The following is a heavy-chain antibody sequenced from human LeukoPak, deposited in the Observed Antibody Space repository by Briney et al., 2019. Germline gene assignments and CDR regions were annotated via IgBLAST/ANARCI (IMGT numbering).Heavy chain of an antibody. CDR2: INHSGST. V-gene: IGHV4-34*01. D-gene: IGHD6-13*01. J-gene: IGHJ4*02. CDR3: ARALRSYSSSFPFDY. CDR1: GWPFGGYY. Sequence: PWETLSLTCVVHGWPFGGYYRHWIRQPTGKGVAWIGEINHSGSTNYNPSLKSRVTISVDTSKNQFSLKLSSLTAADTAVYYCARALRSYSSSFPFDYWGQGTLVTVSS.